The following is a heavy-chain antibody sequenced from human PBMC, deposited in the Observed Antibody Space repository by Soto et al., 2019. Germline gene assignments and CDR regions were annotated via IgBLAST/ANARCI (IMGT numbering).Heavy chain of an antibody. D-gene: IGHD6-6*01. V-gene: IGHV3-30-3*01. CDR1: GFTFSSYA. Sequence: GGSLRLSCAASGFTFSSYAMHWVRQAPGKGLEWVAVISYDGSNKYYADSVKGRFTISRDNSKNTLYLQMNSLRAEDTAVYYCARELRRAASSLYGMDVWGQGTTVTVSS. CDR2: ISYDGSNK. CDR3: ARELRRAASSLYGMDV. J-gene: IGHJ6*02.